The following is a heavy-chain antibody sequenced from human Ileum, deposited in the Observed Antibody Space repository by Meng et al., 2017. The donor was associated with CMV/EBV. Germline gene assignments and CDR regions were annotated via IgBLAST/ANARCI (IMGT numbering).Heavy chain of an antibody. CDR2: INTNTGNP. CDR3: TRGDGDHSSKFDY. J-gene: IGHJ4*02. V-gene: IGHV7-4-1*02. D-gene: IGHD5-24*01. CDR1: GYSFITYG. Sequence: QVQLVQSGSELREPGASVKLSCKTSGYSFITYGINWVRQAPGQRLEWMGWINTNTGNPTYAQDFTGRFVFSLDTSVSTTYLQINSLRTEDSAVYYCTRGDGDHSSKFDYWGQGTLVTVYS.